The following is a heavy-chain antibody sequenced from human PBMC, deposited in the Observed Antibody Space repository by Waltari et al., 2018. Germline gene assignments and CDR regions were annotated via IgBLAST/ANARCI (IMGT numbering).Heavy chain of an antibody. CDR3: AKGWLVRGVVIFMRYFDL. V-gene: IGHV3-23*01. D-gene: IGHD3-10*01. CDR1: GFTFSSYA. Sequence: EVQLLESGGGLVQPGGSLRLSCAASGFTFSSYAMSWVRQAPGKGLEWVSTLSDSGSNTYFADSVKGRFTISRDNSKNTLYLQMNILRAEDTAIYYCAKGWLVRGVVIFMRYFDLWGRGTLVTVSS. J-gene: IGHJ2*01. CDR2: LSDSGSNT.